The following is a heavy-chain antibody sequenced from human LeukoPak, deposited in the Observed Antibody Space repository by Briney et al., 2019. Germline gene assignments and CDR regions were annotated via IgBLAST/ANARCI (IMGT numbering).Heavy chain of an antibody. D-gene: IGHD3-10*01. CDR1: GFTFSSYW. Sequence: GGSLRLSCAASGFTFSSYWMSWVRQAPGKGLERVANIKQDGSEKYYVDSVKGRFTISRDNAKNSLYLQMNSLRAEDTAVYYCARVLYGSGFGFDYWGQGTLVTVSS. J-gene: IGHJ4*02. CDR2: IKQDGSEK. V-gene: IGHV3-7*01. CDR3: ARVLYGSGFGFDY.